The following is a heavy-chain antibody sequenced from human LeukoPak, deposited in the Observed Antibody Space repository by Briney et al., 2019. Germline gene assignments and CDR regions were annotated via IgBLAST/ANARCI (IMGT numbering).Heavy chain of an antibody. CDR2: IQYDGNNK. CDR1: GFTFSKYG. J-gene: IGHJ4*02. V-gene: IGHV3-30*02. CDR3: AKDKSMVREFDY. Sequence: PGGSLRLSCAASGFTFSKYGMHWVRQAPGKGLEWLTYIQYDGNNKYYSDSVKGRFSISRDNSKNTLFLQMNSVRAEDTAVYYCAKDKSMVREFDYWGQGTLVTVSS. D-gene: IGHD3-10*01.